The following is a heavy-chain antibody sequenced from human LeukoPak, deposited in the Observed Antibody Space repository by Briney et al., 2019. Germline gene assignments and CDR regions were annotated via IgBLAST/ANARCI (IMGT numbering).Heavy chain of an antibody. Sequence: GASVKVSCKASGYTFTGYYMHWVRLAPGQGLEWMGWINPNSGGTNYAQKFQGRVTMTRDTSISTAYMELSRLRSDDTAVYYCAREPMGVVTEVNYFDYWGQGTLVTVSS. CDR1: GYTFTGYY. D-gene: IGHD4-23*01. J-gene: IGHJ4*02. CDR2: INPNSGGT. V-gene: IGHV1-2*02. CDR3: AREPMGVVTEVNYFDY.